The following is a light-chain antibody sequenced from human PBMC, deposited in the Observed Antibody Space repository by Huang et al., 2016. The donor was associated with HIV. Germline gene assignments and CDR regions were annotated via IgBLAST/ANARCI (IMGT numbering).Light chain of an antibody. V-gene: IGKV2-28*01. J-gene: IGKJ2*01. CDR1: QSLLRSSGYNY. Sequence: DIVMTQSPLSLPATPGAPAFISCNSSQSLLRSSGYNYLDWYLQKPGQSPQLLIYLGSNWGSGVPDKFSGIGGGTDFTMRISRVEAEEVGVYYCMQGLQTPYTFGQGTNLEIK. CDR2: LGS. CDR3: MQGLQTPYT.